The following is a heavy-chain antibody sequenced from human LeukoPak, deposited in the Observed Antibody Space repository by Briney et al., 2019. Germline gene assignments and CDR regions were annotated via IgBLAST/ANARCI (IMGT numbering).Heavy chain of an antibody. Sequence: GGSMRLSCTGFGFNFGDHAMSWVRQAPGKGLEWVGFIRSKSYRGTTEYGASVKGRFTISRDDSISIAYLQMNSLETEDTGLYYCTRGPIQLWLHNSMDVWGQGTTVTVSS. CDR3: TRGPIQLWLHNSMDV. V-gene: IGHV3-49*04. CDR1: GFNFGDHA. D-gene: IGHD3-16*01. J-gene: IGHJ6*02. CDR2: IRSKSYRGTT.